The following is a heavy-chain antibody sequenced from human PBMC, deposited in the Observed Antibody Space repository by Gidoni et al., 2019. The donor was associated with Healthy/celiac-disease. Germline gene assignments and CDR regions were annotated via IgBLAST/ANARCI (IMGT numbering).Heavy chain of an antibody. CDR1: GGSISSGGYY. Sequence: QVQLQESGPGLVKPSQTLSLTCTFSGGSISSGGYYWRWIRQHPGKGLEWIGYIYYSGSTYYNPSLKSRVTIAVDTSKNQFSLKLSSVTAADTAVYYCARGNWYYTAMVYAFDIWGQGTMDTVSS. CDR2: IYYSGST. J-gene: IGHJ3*02. D-gene: IGHD5-18*01. CDR3: ARGNWYYTAMVYAFDI. V-gene: IGHV4-31*03.